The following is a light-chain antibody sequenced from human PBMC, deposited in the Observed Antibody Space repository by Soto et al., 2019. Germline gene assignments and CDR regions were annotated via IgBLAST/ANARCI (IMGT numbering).Light chain of an antibody. J-gene: IGKJ4*01. V-gene: IGKV3-15*01. CDR2: NAY. Sequence: EIVLTQSPGTLALSPGERATLSCRASQGVATTLAWYRQQPGQAPRLLIYNAYIRASGVPARFSGSGSGTEFTLTISSLQSEDFAVYYCQHYKTWQLAFCGGTKVDIK. CDR1: QGVATT. CDR3: QHYKTWQLA.